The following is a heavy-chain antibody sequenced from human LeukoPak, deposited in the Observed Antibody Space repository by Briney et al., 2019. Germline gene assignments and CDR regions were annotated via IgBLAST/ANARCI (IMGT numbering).Heavy chain of an antibody. V-gene: IGHV1-69*05. CDR1: GGTFSSYA. J-gene: IGHJ4*02. D-gene: IGHD5-18*01. CDR2: IIPIFGTA. CDR3: ARDRKQYSYGRTHYFDY. Sequence: SVKVSCKASGGTFSSYAISWVRQAPGQGLELMGGIIPIFGTANYAQKFQGRVTITTDESTSTAYMELSSLRSEDTAVYYCARDRKQYSYGRTHYFDYWGQGTLVTVSS.